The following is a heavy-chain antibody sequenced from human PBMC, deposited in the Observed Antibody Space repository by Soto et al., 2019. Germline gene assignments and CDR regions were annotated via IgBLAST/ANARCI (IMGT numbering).Heavy chain of an antibody. CDR1: GYSFSDYF. CDR2: INPKTAAT. CDR3: ARIKWGLNYYNGMDV. Sequence: GASVKVSCKSSGYSFSDYFIQWVRQAPGQGLEWVAWINPKTAATNYAKKFQGRVSVTWDTSSTTAYMELTSLRPDDTAVYYCARIKWGLNYYNGMDVWGQGTTVTVSS. J-gene: IGHJ6*02. D-gene: IGHD1-26*01. V-gene: IGHV1-2*02.